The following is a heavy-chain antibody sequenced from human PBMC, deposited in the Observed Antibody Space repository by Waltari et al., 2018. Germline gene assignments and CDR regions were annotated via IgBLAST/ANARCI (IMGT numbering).Heavy chain of an antibody. D-gene: IGHD3-10*01. J-gene: IGHJ4*02. V-gene: IGHV4-34*01. CDR1: GGSFSGYY. Sequence: QVQLQQWGAGLLKPSETLSLTCAVYGGSFSGYYWSWIRQPPGKGLEWIREINHSGSTNYDPSLKSRATISVDTSKNQFSLKLSSVTAADTAVYYCARGVKYYGSGSYGDYWGQGTLVTVSS. CDR3: ARGVKYYGSGSYGDY. CDR2: INHSGST.